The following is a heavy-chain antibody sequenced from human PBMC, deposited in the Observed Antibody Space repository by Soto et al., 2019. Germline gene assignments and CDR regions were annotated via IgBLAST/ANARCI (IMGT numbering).Heavy chain of an antibody. J-gene: IGHJ4*02. V-gene: IGHV3-53*01. D-gene: IGHD6-6*01. CDR2: IYSGGST. CDR3: SGPPLYSSSSAY. CDR1: GFTVSSNY. Sequence: GGPLRLSCAASGFTVSSNYMSWVRQAPGKGLEWVSVIYSGGSTYYADSVKGRFTISRDNSKNTLYLQMNSLRAGDTAVYYCSGPPLYSSSSAYWGQGTLVTVSS.